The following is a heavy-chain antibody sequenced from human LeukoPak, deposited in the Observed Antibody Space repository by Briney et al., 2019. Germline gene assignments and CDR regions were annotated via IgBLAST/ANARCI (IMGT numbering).Heavy chain of an antibody. CDR1: GYTFTDYH. CDR2: INTDTGST. D-gene: IGHD3-3*01. CDR3: ARGAISSEGFDI. V-gene: IGHV1-18*01. J-gene: IGHJ3*02. Sequence: ASVKVSCKASGYTFTDYHFSWVRQAPGQGLEWMGWINTDTGSTNYAQKFQDRVTLTTDTATTTAYMELRSLRSDDTAVYYCARGAISSEGFDIWGQGTMVSVSS.